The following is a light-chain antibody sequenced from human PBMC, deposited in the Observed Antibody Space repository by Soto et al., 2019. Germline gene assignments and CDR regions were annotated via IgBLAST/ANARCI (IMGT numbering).Light chain of an antibody. CDR2: AAS. J-gene: IGKJ4*01. CDR1: QGISDY. Sequence: DIQLTQSPSFLSASVGDRVTISCRASQGISDYLAWYQQKPGKAPKLLIYAASTLQSGVPSRFSGSASGTELTLTISSLQPEDFATYFCQQFNAYPLTFGGGTMVEIK. CDR3: QQFNAYPLT. V-gene: IGKV1-9*01.